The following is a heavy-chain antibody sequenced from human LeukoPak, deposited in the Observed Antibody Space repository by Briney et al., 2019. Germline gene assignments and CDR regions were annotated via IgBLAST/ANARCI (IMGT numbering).Heavy chain of an antibody. CDR1: GFTFSSYG. D-gene: IGHD3-9*01. CDR3: ARDGGILTGYALDY. V-gene: IGHV3-23*01. J-gene: IGHJ4*02. CDR2: ISGSGGST. Sequence: GTLRLSCAASGFTFSSYGTSWVRQAPGKGLEWVSAISGSGGSTYYADSVKGRFTISRDNSKNTLYLQMNSLRAEDTAVYYCARDGGILTGYALDYWGQGTLVTVSS.